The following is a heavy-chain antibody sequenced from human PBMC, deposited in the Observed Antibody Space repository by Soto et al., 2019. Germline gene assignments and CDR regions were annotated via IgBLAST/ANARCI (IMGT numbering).Heavy chain of an antibody. CDR1: GGSISSGDYY. CDR2: IYYSGST. CDR3: ARRYFDTAMAGDDAFDI. V-gene: IGHV4-30-4*01. Sequence: NPSETLSLTCTVSGGSISSGDYYWSWIRQPPGKGLEWIGYIYYSGSTNYNPSLKSRVTISVDTSKNQFSLKLSSVTAADTAVYYCARRYFDTAMAGDDAFDIWGQGTMVTVSS. D-gene: IGHD5-18*01. J-gene: IGHJ3*02.